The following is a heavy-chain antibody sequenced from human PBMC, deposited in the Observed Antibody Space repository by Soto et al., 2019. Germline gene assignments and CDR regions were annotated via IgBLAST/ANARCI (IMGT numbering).Heavy chain of an antibody. J-gene: IGHJ4*02. CDR1: GFTFNDYY. CDR2: ISGGGSTT. D-gene: IGHD6-19*01. CDR3: AREVRTSGWFRRLDS. Sequence: QVQLVESGGGLVKPGGSLRLSCAVSGFTFNDYYMSWIRQAPGKGLEWISYISGGGSTTYHADSVRGRFTISRDNAKNSLFVKMDSLRAEDTAVYYCAREVRTSGWFRRLDSWGQGILVTVSS. V-gene: IGHV3-11*01.